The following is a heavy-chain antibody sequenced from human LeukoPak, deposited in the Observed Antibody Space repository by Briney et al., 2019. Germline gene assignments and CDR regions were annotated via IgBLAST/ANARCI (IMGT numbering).Heavy chain of an antibody. Sequence: GGSLRLSCAASGFTFSSYAMHWVRQAPGKGLEWVAVISYDGSNKYYADSVRGRFTISRDNSKNTLYLQMNSLRAEDTAIYYCAKEYTGTFSPFPSYFDNWGQGTLVTVSS. CDR1: GFTFSSYA. CDR2: ISYDGSNK. V-gene: IGHV3-30*04. D-gene: IGHD1-26*01. J-gene: IGHJ4*02. CDR3: AKEYTGTFSPFPSYFDN.